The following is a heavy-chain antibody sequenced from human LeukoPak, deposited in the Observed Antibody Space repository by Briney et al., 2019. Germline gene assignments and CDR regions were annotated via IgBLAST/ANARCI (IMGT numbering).Heavy chain of an antibody. D-gene: IGHD6-19*01. CDR1: GGSISSYY. J-gene: IGHJ3*02. V-gene: IGHV4-59*08. Sequence: SETLSLTCTVSGGSISSYYWSWIRQPRGKGLEWIGHIYYSGGTNYSPSLKSRVTISVDTSKNQFSLKLSSVTAADTAVYYCARKLSGWYSSFDIRGQGTMVTVSS. CDR3: ARKLSGWYSSFDI. CDR2: IYYSGGT.